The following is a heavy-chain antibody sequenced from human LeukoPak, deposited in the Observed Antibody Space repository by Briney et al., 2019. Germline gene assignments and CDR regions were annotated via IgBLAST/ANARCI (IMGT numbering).Heavy chain of an antibody. CDR3: ARDDSGSYSNFDY. D-gene: IGHD1-26*01. CDR2: ISAYNGNT. CDR1: GYTFTSYG. V-gene: IGHV1-18*01. Sequence: ASVKVSCKASGYTFTSYGISWVRQAPGQGLEWMGWISAYNGNTNYAQKLQGRVTMTRDTSISTAYMELSRLRSDDTAVYYCARDDSGSYSNFDYWGQGTLVTVSS. J-gene: IGHJ4*02.